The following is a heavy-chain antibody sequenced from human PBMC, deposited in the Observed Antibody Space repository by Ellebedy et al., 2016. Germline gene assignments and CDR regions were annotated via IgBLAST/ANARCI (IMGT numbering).Heavy chain of an antibody. V-gene: IGHV4-59*02. CDR2: VFHTGAT. CDR1: GGSVSSDY. CDR3: AKWNGDWNAYDV. D-gene: IGHD1-1*01. J-gene: IGHJ3*01. Sequence: SETLSLTCNVSGGSVSSDYWNWIRRPPGKGLEWIGFVFHTGATLYNPSLKSRLSMSVDMSKSQISLRLMSVTTADTAVYYCAKWNGDWNAYDVWGQGTMVTVSS.